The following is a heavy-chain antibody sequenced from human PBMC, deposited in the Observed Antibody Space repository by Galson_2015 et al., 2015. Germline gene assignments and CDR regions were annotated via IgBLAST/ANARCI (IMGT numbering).Heavy chain of an antibody. Sequence: SLRLSCAASGFTFSDAWMSWVRQGPGKGLEWVGRIKRKIDGGTVDYATPVKGRFTISRDDSKNTLYLQMNSLKTEDTAVYYCTRDSSGGYDYWGQGTLVTASS. CDR1: GFTFSDAW. CDR2: IKRKIDGGTV. V-gene: IGHV3-15*01. CDR3: TRDSSGGYDY. D-gene: IGHD2-15*01. J-gene: IGHJ4*02.